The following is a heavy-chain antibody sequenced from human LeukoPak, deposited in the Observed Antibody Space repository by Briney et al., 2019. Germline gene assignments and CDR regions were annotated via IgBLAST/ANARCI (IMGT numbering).Heavy chain of an antibody. D-gene: IGHD3-10*01. J-gene: IGHJ4*01. CDR1: GFTFSDHY. CDR3: TKLARAPRDFDY. CDR2: SRDKGNSYTT. V-gene: IGHV3-72*01. Sequence: PGGSLRLSCAASGFTFSDHYIGWVRQAPGKELEWVGRSRDKGNSYTTAYAASVRGRFTISRDDSKNSLYLQMNSLKIEDTAVYYCTKLARAPRDFDYWGQGTLVTVSS.